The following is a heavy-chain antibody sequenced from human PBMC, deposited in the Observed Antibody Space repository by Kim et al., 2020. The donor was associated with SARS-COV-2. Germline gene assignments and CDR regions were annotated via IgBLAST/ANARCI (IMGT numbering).Heavy chain of an antibody. V-gene: IGHV4-39*01. Sequence: PTPKSRVTISVDTSKNQCPLRLSSVTAADTAVYYCARLREESGMFAWDVWGQGALVTVSS. CDR3: ARLREESGMFAWDV. J-gene: IGHJ1*01. D-gene: IGHD3-10*02.